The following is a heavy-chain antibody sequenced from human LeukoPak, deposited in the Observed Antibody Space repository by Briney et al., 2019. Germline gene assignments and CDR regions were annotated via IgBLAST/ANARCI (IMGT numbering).Heavy chain of an antibody. Sequence: GGSLRLSCAASGFTFSSYSMNWVRQAPGKGLEWVSSISSSSSYIYYADSVKGRFTISRDNAKNSLYLQMNSLRAEDTAVYYCARDYYGSGSYPHFDYWGQGTLVTVSS. D-gene: IGHD3-10*01. CDR1: GFTFSSYS. CDR2: ISSSSSYI. V-gene: IGHV3-21*01. J-gene: IGHJ4*02. CDR3: ARDYYGSGSYPHFDY.